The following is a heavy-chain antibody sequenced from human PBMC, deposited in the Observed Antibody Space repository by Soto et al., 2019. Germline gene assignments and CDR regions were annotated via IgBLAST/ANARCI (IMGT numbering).Heavy chain of an antibody. V-gene: IGHV1-69*13. Sequence: SVKVSCKASGGTFSSYAISWVRQAPGQGLEWMGGIIPIFGTANYAQKFQGGVTVTADESTSTAYMELSSLRSEDTAVYYCARVVEVATIHWFGPWGQGTLVTVSS. D-gene: IGHD5-12*01. J-gene: IGHJ5*02. CDR1: GGTFSSYA. CDR3: ARVVEVATIHWFGP. CDR2: IIPIFGTA.